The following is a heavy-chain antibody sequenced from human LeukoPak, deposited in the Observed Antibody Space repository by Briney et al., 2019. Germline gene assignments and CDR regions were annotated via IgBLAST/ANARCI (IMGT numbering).Heavy chain of an antibody. D-gene: IGHD3-9*01. CDR1: GFTVSSNY. Sequence: PGGSLRLSCAASGFTVSSNYMSWVRQAPGKGLEWVSIIYSGGSIYYADSVKGRFTISRDNSKSTLYLQMNSLRADDTAVYYCVKDHGWLLYSWGQGTLVTVSS. V-gene: IGHV3-53*01. CDR3: VKDHGWLLYS. CDR2: IYSGGSI. J-gene: IGHJ4*02.